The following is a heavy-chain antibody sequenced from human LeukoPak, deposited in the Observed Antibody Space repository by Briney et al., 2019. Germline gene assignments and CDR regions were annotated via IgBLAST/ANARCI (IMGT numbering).Heavy chain of an antibody. J-gene: IGHJ6*03. CDR1: GFTFSSYW. D-gene: IGHD5-18*01. CDR2: IKQDGSEK. CDR3: ARDTAMVTGPYYYYYYMDV. V-gene: IGHV3-7*01. Sequence: GGSLRLSCAASGFTFSSYWMSWVRQAPGKGLEWVANIKQDGSEKYYVDTVKGRFTISRDNAKNSLYLQMNSLRAEDTAVYYCARDTAMVTGPYYYYYYMDVWGKGTTVTVSS.